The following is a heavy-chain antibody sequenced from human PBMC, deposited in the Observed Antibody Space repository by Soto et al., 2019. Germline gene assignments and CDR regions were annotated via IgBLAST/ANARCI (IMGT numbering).Heavy chain of an antibody. V-gene: IGHV4-34*01. J-gene: IGHJ4*02. D-gene: IGHD5-18*01. CDR3: ASLDTAMIKTAGY. CDR1: GGSFSGYY. Sequence: SETLSLTCAVYGGSFSGYYWTWIRQPPGTGLEWIGEINHSGSTNYNLSLESRVTISRDSAKNSMYLQMNSLTVEDTAMYYCASLDTAMIKTAGYWGQGTQVTVSS. CDR2: INHSGST.